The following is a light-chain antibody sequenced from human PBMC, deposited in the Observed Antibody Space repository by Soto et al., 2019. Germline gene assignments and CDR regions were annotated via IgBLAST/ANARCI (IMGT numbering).Light chain of an antibody. CDR2: EVS. CDR3: CSYTCSSTL. Sequence: QSALTQPASVSGSPGQSITISCTGTSSDVGSYNYVSWYQQHPGKAPKLMIYEVSDRPSGISSRFSGSKSGNTASLTIAGLQTEDEADYYGCSYTCSSTLFGTGTKVTVL. CDR1: SSDVGSYNY. V-gene: IGLV2-14*01. J-gene: IGLJ1*01.